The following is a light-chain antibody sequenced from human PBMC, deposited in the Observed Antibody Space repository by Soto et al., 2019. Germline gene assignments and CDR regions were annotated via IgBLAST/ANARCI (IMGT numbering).Light chain of an antibody. CDR2: DVS. V-gene: IGLV2-11*01. J-gene: IGLJ1*01. Sequence: QSALTQPRSVSGSPGQSVTISCTGTSSDVGAYNYVSWYQQHPGKAPKVIIYDVSERPSGVPDRFSGSRSGNTASLTISGLQVDDEADYYCCSYAGNPRYMIGTGTKVTVL. CDR1: SSDVGAYNY. CDR3: CSYAGNPRYM.